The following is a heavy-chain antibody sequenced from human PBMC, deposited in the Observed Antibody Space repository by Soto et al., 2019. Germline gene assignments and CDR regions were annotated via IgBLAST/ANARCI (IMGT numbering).Heavy chain of an antibody. J-gene: IGHJ6*04. CDR3: ARAPAAADTATYSYYGMEV. CDR1: VVSVSSGSYY. D-gene: IGHD6-13*01. CDR2: IYYSGST. Sequence: PSETLSLTCTFSVVSVSSGSYYCSWVRQPPGKGLEWIGYIYYSGSTNYNPSLKSRVTISVDTSKNQFSLKLSSMTAADTAVYYCARAPAAADTATYSYYGMEVLGEATTVHVSS. V-gene: IGHV4-61*01.